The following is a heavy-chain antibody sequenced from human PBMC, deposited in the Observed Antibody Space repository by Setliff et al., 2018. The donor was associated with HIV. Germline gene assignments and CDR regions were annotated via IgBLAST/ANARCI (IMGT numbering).Heavy chain of an antibody. CDR2: LIPVLGEP. CDR3: ARGVLYGLSEY. V-gene: IGHV1-69*11. CDR1: GHTPRHYG. J-gene: IGHJ4*02. D-gene: IGHD3-10*01. Sequence: GASVKVSCKASGHTPRHYGINWIRQAPGQGLERVGSLIPVLGEPHYAPRFQGRVTITADDSTNTAYLELSNLRFDDTATYYCARGVLYGLSEYWGTGSLVTVSS.